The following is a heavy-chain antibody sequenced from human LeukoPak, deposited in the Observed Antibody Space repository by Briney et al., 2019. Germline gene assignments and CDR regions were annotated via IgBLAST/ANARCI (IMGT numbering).Heavy chain of an antibody. Sequence: SETLSLTCTVSGGSINSHYWSWIRQPPGKGLEWIGYIYYSGSTNYDPSLKSRVTISVDTSKNQFSLKLSSVTAADTAVYYCARIGHSIQNXFDXWGQGXLVTV. CDR3: ARIGHSIQNXFDX. CDR2: IYYSGST. D-gene: IGHD1-1*01. J-gene: IGHJ5*02. V-gene: IGHV4-59*11. CDR1: GGSINSHY.